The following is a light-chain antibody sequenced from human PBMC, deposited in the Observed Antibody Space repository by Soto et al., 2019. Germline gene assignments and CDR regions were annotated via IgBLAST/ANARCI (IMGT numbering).Light chain of an antibody. CDR3: SSYAGSNNFV. Sequence: QSVLTQPPSASGSPGQSVTISCTGTSSDVGGYNYVSWYQQHPGQAPKLMIYEVSERPSGVPDRFSGSKSSNTASLTVSGLQAEDEADYYCSSYAGSNNFVFGTGTKVTVL. V-gene: IGLV2-8*01. CDR2: EVS. J-gene: IGLJ1*01. CDR1: SSDVGGYNY.